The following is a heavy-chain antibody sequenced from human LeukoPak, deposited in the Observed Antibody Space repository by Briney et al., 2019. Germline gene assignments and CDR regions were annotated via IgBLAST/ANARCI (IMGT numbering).Heavy chain of an antibody. J-gene: IGHJ4*02. D-gene: IGHD3-22*01. V-gene: IGHV3-30*18. CDR1: GFTFSSYG. CDR2: ISYDGSNK. Sequence: PGGSLRLSCAASGFTFSSYGMHWVRQAPGKGLEWVAVISYDGSNKYYADSVKGRFTISRDNSKNTLYLQMNSLRAEDTAVYYCAKEYYYGSSGSYFDYWGQGTLVTVSS. CDR3: AKEYYYGSSGSYFDY.